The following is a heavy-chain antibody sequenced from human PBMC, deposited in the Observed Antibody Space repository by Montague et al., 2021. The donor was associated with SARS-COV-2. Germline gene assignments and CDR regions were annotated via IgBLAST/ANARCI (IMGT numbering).Heavy chain of an antibody. CDR3: ARVARYCTNGVCQTYYYYGLDV. CDR2: MYYSGST. D-gene: IGHD2-8*01. CDR1: GGSTNYYY. Sequence: SETLSLTRILSGGSTNYYYCCWIRQSPGKGLEWIGYMYYSGSTNXNPSLRSRVTMSIDRSKNQFSLKLRSVTAADTAVYYCARVARYCTNGVCQTYYYYGLDVWGQGTTVTVSS. V-gene: IGHV4-59*01. J-gene: IGHJ6*02.